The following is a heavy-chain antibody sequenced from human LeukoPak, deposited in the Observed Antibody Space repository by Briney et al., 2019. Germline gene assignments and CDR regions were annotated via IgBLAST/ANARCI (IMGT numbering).Heavy chain of an antibody. V-gene: IGHV4-39*07. D-gene: IGHD3-10*01. J-gene: IGHJ4*02. Sequence: SETLSLTCTVSGGSISSSSYYWGWIRQPPGKGLEWIGSIYYSGSTYYNPSLKSRVTISVDTSKNQFSLKLSSVTAADTAVYYCARENYGSGSQRVDYWGQGTLVTVSS. CDR1: GGSISSSSYY. CDR3: ARENYGSGSQRVDY. CDR2: IYYSGST.